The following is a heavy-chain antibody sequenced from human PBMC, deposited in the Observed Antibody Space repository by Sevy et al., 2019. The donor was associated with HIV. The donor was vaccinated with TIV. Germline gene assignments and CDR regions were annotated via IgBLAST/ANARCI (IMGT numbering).Heavy chain of an antibody. D-gene: IGHD3-10*01. Sequence: LGGSLRLSCAASGFSFNSYDMNWVRQAPGKGLEWVSSISSVSTIIYYGDPVRGRFSISRDNAKKSLYLQMNSLRVEDTAVYYCARVVSYVSGNYYKYYNDLDVWGQGTAVTVSS. CDR2: ISSVSTII. CDR3: ARVVSYVSGNYYKYYNDLDV. CDR1: GFSFNSYD. V-gene: IGHV3-21*01. J-gene: IGHJ6*02.